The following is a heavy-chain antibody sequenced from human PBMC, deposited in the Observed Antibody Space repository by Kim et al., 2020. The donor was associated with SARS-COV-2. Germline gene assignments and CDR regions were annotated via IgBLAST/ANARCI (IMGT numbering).Heavy chain of an antibody. Sequence: GGSLRLSCAASGLTFSSYAMSWVRQAPGKGLEWVSAITGTGSSTNYADSVKGRFTISRDNSKNTLYLQMNSLRAEDAAVYYCAKRDSSGAEFFQQWGLGTLVTVSS. CDR3: AKRDSSGAEFFQQ. D-gene: IGHD3-22*01. V-gene: IGHV3-23*01. J-gene: IGHJ1*01. CDR1: GLTFSSYA. CDR2: ITGTGSST.